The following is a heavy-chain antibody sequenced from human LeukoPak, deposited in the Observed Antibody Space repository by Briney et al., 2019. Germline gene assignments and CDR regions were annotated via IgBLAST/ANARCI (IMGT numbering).Heavy chain of an antibody. CDR1: VGSISSYRYY. Sequence: KPSETLSLTCTVSVGSISSYRYYWGWIRQPPGKGLEWIGSVYYSGSAYYNPSLKSPVTISVDMSKNQFSLNLNSVTAADTAVYYCARFPTHFDLGGYYYYHYMDVWGKGTTVTVSS. J-gene: IGHJ6*03. CDR2: VYYSGSA. D-gene: IGHD3-3*01. V-gene: IGHV4-39*07. CDR3: ARFPTHFDLGGYYYYHYMDV.